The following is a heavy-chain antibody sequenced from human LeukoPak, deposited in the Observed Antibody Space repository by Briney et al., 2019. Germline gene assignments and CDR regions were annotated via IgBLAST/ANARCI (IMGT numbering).Heavy chain of an antibody. CDR3: ARHFSSRYYYDKRNGMDV. CDR2: IYYSGST. Sequence: PETLSLTCTVSGGSISSYYWSWIRQPPGKGLEWIGYIYYSGSTNYNPSLKSRVTISVDTSKNQFSLKLSSVTAADTAMYYCARHFSSRYYYDKRNGMDVWGQGTTVTVSS. D-gene: IGHD3-22*01. CDR1: GGSISSYY. J-gene: IGHJ6*02. V-gene: IGHV4-59*08.